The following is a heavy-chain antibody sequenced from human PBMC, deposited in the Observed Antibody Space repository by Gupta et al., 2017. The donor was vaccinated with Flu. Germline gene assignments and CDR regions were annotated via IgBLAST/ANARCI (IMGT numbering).Heavy chain of an antibody. Sequence: QVQLVESGGGVVQPGRSLRLSCAASGFTFSSYGMHWVRPAPGKGLEWVAVIWYDGSNKYYADSVKGRFTISRDNSKNTLYLQMNSLRAEDTAVYYCARGGPYGDYASRWDYWGQGTLVTVSS. CDR1: GFTFSSYG. CDR3: ARGGPYGDYASRWDY. D-gene: IGHD4-17*01. CDR2: IWYDGSNK. J-gene: IGHJ4*02. V-gene: IGHV3-33*01.